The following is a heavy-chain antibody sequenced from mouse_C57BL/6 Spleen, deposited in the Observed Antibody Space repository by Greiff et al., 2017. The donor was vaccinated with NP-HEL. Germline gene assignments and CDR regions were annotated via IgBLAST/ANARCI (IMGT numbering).Heavy chain of an antibody. Sequence: EVQVVESGEGLVKPGGSLKLSCAASGFTFSSYAMSWVRQTPEKRLEWVAYISSGGDYIYYADTVKGRFTISRDNARNTLYLQMSSLKSEDTAMYYCTREDYDDGDYAMDYWGQGTSVTVSS. CDR2: ISSGGDYI. J-gene: IGHJ4*01. D-gene: IGHD2-4*01. V-gene: IGHV5-9-1*02. CDR3: TREDYDDGDYAMDY. CDR1: GFTFSSYA.